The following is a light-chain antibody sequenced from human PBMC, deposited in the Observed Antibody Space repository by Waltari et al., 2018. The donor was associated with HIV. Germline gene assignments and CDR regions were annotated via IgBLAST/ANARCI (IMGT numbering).Light chain of an antibody. CDR2: DAD. CDR1: QILDTK. J-gene: IGKJ2*01. Sequence: EVVLTQSPAILSLSPGDRATLSCRANQILDTKVARYQQKPGQGPRLLLYDADKRGTGIPARVTGSGSGTEFTLTISSLEPEASGLYYCQRRSTWPPPTFGQGTKLE. V-gene: IGKV3-11*01. CDR3: QRRSTWPPPT.